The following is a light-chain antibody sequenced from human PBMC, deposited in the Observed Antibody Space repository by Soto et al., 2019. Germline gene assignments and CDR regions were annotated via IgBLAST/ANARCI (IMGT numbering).Light chain of an antibody. CDR3: QQYNSYPLT. Sequence: DFQMTQSPSTLSASVGDRVTITYRASQNIRSRLAWFQQKPGKAPKLLIYDASSLESGVPSRFSGSGSGTEFTLTISSLQPDDFATYYCQQYNSYPLTFGGGTKVDIK. V-gene: IGKV1-5*01. CDR2: DAS. CDR1: QNIRSR. J-gene: IGKJ4*01.